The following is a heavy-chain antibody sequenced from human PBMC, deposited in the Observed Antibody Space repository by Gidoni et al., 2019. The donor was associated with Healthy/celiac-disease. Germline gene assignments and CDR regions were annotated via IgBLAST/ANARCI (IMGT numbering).Heavy chain of an antibody. Sequence: LQLQASGPGLVQPSETLSLTGTVSGGSLSRRSSYWGWPRPPPGKGLEWIGSIYYSGSTYYNPSLKSRVTISVDTSKNQFSLKLSSVTAADTAVYYCARHLKVKEYQLLWDSTLRYFDLWGRGTLVTVSS. CDR2: IYYSGST. CDR3: ARHLKVKEYQLLWDSTLRYFDL. J-gene: IGHJ2*01. D-gene: IGHD2-2*01. V-gene: IGHV4-39*01. CDR1: GGSLSRRSSY.